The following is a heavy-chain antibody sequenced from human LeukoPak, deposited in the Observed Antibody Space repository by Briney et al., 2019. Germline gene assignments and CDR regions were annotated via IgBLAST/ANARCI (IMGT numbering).Heavy chain of an antibody. CDR2: INPIGGSA. Sequence: ASVKVSCKASGYTFTKYYIHWVRQAPGQGPEWMGKINPIGGSATYAQKFQGRVTMTRDTSTSTVYMELSSLQSEDTAVFSCARVSGMGELSVEVDYWGQGTLVTVSS. V-gene: IGHV1-46*01. CDR1: GYTFTKYY. J-gene: IGHJ4*02. CDR3: ARVSGMGELSVEVDY. D-gene: IGHD3-16*02.